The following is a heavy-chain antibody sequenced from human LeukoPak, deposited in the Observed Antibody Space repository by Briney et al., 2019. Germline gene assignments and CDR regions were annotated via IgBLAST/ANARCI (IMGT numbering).Heavy chain of an antibody. D-gene: IGHD3-3*01. Sequence: ASVKVSCKASGYTFTSYYMHWVRQAPGQGLEWMGIISPSGGSTSYAQKFQGRVTMTRDTSTSTVYMELSSLRSEDTAVYYCARDSPTILVDYWGQGTLVTVSS. CDR2: ISPSGGST. V-gene: IGHV1-46*01. CDR3: ARDSPTILVDY. CDR1: GYTFTSYY. J-gene: IGHJ4*02.